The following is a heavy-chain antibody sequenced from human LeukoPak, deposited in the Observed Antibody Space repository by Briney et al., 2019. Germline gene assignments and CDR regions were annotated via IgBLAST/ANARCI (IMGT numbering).Heavy chain of an antibody. CDR1: GFTFSSYG. V-gene: IGHV3-33*01. CDR3: ARGPHYYGSGSYYKADY. D-gene: IGHD3-10*01. CDR2: IWYDGSNK. J-gene: IGHJ4*02. Sequence: GGSLRLSCAASGFTFSSYGMHWVRQAPGKGLEWVAVIWYDGSNKYYADSVKGRFTISRDNSKNTLYLQMNSLRAEDTAVYYCARGPHYYGSGSYYKADYWGQGTLVTVSS.